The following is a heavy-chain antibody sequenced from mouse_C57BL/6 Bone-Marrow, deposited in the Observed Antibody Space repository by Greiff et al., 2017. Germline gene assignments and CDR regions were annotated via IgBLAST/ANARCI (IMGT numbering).Heavy chain of an antibody. D-gene: IGHD2-4*01. Sequence: VQLQQPGAELVKPGASVKLSCKASGYTFTSYWMQWVKQRPGQGLEWIGEIDPTNSCTNYNQKFKGKATLTVDTSSSTAYMQLSSLTSEDSAVYYCARDDYDGNCYGMDYWGQGTPVTVSS. CDR1: GYTFTSYW. CDR3: ARDDYDGNCYGMDY. J-gene: IGHJ4*01. V-gene: IGHV1-50*01. CDR2: IDPTNSCT.